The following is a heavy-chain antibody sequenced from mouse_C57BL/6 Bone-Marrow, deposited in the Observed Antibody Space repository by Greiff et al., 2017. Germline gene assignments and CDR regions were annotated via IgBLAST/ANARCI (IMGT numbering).Heavy chain of an antibody. CDR2: IVPSDSYT. D-gene: IGHD1-1*01. Sequence: QVQLKQPGAELVMPGASVKLSCKASGYTFTSYWMHWVKQRPGQGLEWIGEIVPSDSYTNYNQTFKGKSTLTVDNSSSTAYMQLSSLTSEDSAVYYCARDYGSSYDWYFDVWGTGTTVTVSS. V-gene: IGHV1-69*01. CDR3: ARDYGSSYDWYFDV. CDR1: GYTFTSYW. J-gene: IGHJ1*03.